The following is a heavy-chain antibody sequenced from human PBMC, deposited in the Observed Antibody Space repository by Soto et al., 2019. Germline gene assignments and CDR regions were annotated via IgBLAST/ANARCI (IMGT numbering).Heavy chain of an antibody. D-gene: IGHD3-9*01. CDR1: GGSISTSY. CDR3: ARVYYDILTGYYRYYYGMDV. CDR2: INHSGST. Sequence: SETLSLTCTVSGGSISTSYWSWLRQPPGKGLEWIGYINHSGSTNYNPSLKSRVTISVDTSKNQFSLKLSSVTAADTAVYYCARVYYDILTGYYRYYYGMDVWGQGTTVTVSS. J-gene: IGHJ6*02. V-gene: IGHV4-59*12.